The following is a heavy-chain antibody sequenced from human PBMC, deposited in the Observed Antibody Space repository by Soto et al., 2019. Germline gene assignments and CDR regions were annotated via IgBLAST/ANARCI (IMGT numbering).Heavy chain of an antibody. CDR2: ISSNGGST. Sequence: EVQLVESGGGLVQPGGSLRLSCAASGFTFSSYAMHWVRQAPGKGLEYVSAISSNGGSTYYANSVKGRFTISRDNSKNTLYLQMGSLRAEDMSVYYCARDVDYGDYVWYFDLWGRGTLVTVSS. D-gene: IGHD4-17*01. V-gene: IGHV3-64*01. CDR1: GFTFSSYA. J-gene: IGHJ2*01. CDR3: ARDVDYGDYVWYFDL.